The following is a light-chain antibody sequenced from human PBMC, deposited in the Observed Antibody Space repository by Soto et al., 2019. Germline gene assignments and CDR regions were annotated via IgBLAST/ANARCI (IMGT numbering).Light chain of an antibody. CDR1: NIGSKS. V-gene: IGLV3-21*04. J-gene: IGLJ2*01. CDR2: YDS. CDR3: QGWDSSSDHVV. Sequence: SYELTQPPSVSVAPGKTARITCGGNNIGSKSVHWYQQKPGQAPVLVIYYDSDRPSGIPERFSGSNSGNTATLTLSRVEAGDEADYYCQGWDSSSDHVVFGGGTKLTVL.